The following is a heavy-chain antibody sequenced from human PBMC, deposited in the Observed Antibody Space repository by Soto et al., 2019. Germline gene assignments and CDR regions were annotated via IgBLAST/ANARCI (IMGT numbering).Heavy chain of an antibody. J-gene: IGHJ6*02. V-gene: IGHV4-34*01. CDR1: GGSFSGYY. CDR2: INHSGST. CDR3: ARVGSYYGRFYYYGMDV. Sequence: SGTLSLTCAVYGGSFSGYYWSWIRQPPGKGLEWIGEINHSGSTNYNPSLKSRVTISVDTSKNQFSLKLSSVTAADTAVYYCARVGSYYGRFYYYGMDVWGQGTTVTVSS. D-gene: IGHD1-26*01.